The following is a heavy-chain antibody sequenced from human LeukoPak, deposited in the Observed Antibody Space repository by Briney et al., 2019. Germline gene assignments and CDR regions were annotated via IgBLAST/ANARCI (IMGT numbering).Heavy chain of an antibody. CDR2: ISYDGSNK. V-gene: IGHV3-30-3*01. J-gene: IGHJ4*02. CDR1: GFTLSSYA. Sequence: GGSLRLSCAASGFTLSSYAMHWVRQAPGKGLEWVAVISYDGSNKYYADSVKGRFTISRDNSKNTLYLQMNSLRAEDTAVYYCARDLGYSSSIGGDYWGQGTLVTVSS. CDR3: ARDLGYSSSIGGDY. D-gene: IGHD6-6*01.